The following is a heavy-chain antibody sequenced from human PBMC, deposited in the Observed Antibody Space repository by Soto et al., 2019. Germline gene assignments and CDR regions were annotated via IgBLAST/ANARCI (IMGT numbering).Heavy chain of an antibody. D-gene: IGHD3-16*01. Sequence: PSETLSLTCAVYGGSITSYYWSWIRQPPGKGLEWIGEIHHSGSTNYNPSLKSRVLISLDTSKNHFFLSLTSVTAADTAVYYCARWARTSIGGKDFDYWGQGTLVTVS. CDR1: GGSITSYY. CDR2: IHHSGST. V-gene: IGHV4-34*01. J-gene: IGHJ4*02. CDR3: ARWARTSIGGKDFDY.